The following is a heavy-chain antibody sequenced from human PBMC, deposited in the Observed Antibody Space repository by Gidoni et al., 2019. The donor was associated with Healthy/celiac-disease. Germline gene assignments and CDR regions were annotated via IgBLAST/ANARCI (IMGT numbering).Heavy chain of an antibody. Sequence: EVQLVQSGAAVKKPGATVKISCTVSGDTFTDYYMHWVQQAPGKGLEWMGLVDPEDGETIYAEKFQGRVTITADTSTDTAYMELSSLRSEDTAVYYCARLEYYDSSGPDYWGQGTLVTVSS. CDR1: GDTFTDYY. CDR2: VDPEDGET. J-gene: IGHJ4*02. D-gene: IGHD3-22*01. V-gene: IGHV1-69-2*01. CDR3: ARLEYYDSSGPDY.